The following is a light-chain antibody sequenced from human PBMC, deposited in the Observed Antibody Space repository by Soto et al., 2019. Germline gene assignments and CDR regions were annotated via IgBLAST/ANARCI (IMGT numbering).Light chain of an antibody. CDR2: GNN. V-gene: IGLV1-40*01. J-gene: IGLJ3*02. CDR1: SSNIGAGYD. Sequence: QSVLTQPPSVSGAPGQRVTISCTGSSSNIGAGYDVHWYQQLPGTAPKLLIYGNNNRPSGVPDRFSGSKSGTSASLAITGXXXXXXXXXXCQSYDSSLSGWVFGGGTKLTVL. CDR3: QSYDSSLSGWV.